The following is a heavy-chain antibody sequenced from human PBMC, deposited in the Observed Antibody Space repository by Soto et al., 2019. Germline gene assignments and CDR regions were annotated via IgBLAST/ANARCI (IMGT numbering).Heavy chain of an antibody. CDR1: GYSFTSYW. D-gene: IGHD3-3*01. CDR3: AREKTYYDFWSGYYTPQSRAFDI. J-gene: IGHJ3*02. CDR2: IYPGDSDT. V-gene: IGHV5-51*01. Sequence: GESLKISCKGSGYSFTSYWIGWVRQMPGKGLEWMGIIYPGDSDTRYSPSFQGQVTISADKSISTAYLQWSSLKASDTAMYYCAREKTYYDFWSGYYTPQSRAFDIWGQGTMVTVSS.